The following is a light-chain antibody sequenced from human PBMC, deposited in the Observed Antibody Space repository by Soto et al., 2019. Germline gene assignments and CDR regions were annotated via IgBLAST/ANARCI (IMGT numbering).Light chain of an antibody. J-gene: IGLJ1*01. Sequence: QSVLTQPRSVSGSPGQSVSISCTGTSGDVGSYIHVSWYQQRPGRAPKLMIYDVDERPSGVPDRFSGSKSGNTASLTISGLQAEDEADYYCCSYAGCYTPSWAFGTGTKSPS. CDR3: CSYAGCYTPSWA. V-gene: IGLV2-11*01. CDR2: DVD. CDR1: SGDVGSYIH.